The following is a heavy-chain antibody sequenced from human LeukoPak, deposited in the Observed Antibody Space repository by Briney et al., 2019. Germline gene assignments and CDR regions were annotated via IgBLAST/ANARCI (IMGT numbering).Heavy chain of an antibody. CDR1: GFTFSSYW. CDR3: ARATASNWFDP. Sequence: PGGSLRLSCAASGFTFSSYWMSWVLQAPGKGLEWGANIKEDGSETYYVDSVKGRFAISRDNAKKSLYLQMNSLRAEDTAVYYCARATASNWFDPWGQGTLVTVSS. D-gene: IGHD2-21*01. V-gene: IGHV3-7*01. CDR2: IKEDGSET. J-gene: IGHJ5*02.